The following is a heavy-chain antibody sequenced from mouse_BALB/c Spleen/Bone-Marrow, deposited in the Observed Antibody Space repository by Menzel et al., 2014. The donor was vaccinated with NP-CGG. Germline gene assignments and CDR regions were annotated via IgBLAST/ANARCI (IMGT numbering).Heavy chain of an antibody. CDR1: GYAFSSYW. CDR3: Y. D-gene: IGHD6-1*01. J-gene: IGHJ2*01. Sequence: LEESGAELVRPGSSVKISCKASGYAFSSYWVNWVRQRPGQGLEWIGQIYPGDGDTNYNGKFKDKATLTADKSSSTSEASAVYFCAKSGYGSFDYWGQGTTLTVSS. CDR2: IYPGDGDT. V-gene: IGHV1-80*01.